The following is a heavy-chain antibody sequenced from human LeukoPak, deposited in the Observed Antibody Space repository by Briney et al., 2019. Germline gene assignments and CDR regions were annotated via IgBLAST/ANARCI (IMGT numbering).Heavy chain of an antibody. CDR3: AKGYYESSGYTFDY. D-gene: IGHD3-22*01. CDR2: ISASGGST. Sequence: GGSLRLSCAASGLTFSSHAMSWVRQAPGKGLEWVSGISASGGSTYYADSMKGRFTIARDNSKNTLYLQMNNLRAEDTAVYYCAKGYYESSGYTFDYWGQGTLVTVSS. CDR1: GLTFSSHA. V-gene: IGHV3-23*01. J-gene: IGHJ4*02.